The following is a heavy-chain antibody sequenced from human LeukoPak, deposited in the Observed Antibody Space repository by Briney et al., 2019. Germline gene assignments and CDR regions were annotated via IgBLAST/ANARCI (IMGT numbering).Heavy chain of an antibody. D-gene: IGHD1-26*01. CDR1: GYTLTELS. CDR2: FDPEDGET. V-gene: IGHV1-24*01. Sequence: ASVKVSCKVSGYTLTELSMHWVRQAPGKGLEWMGGFDPEDGETIYAQKFQGRVTMTEDTSTDTAYMELSSLRSEDTAVYYCATGASGSYYYYFDYWGQGTLVTVSS. CDR3: ATGASGSYYYYFDY. J-gene: IGHJ4*02.